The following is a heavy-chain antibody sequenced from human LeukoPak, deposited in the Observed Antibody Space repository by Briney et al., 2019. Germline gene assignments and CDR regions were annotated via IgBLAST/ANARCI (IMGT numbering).Heavy chain of an antibody. CDR2: ISSSSSYI. D-gene: IGHD6-19*01. CDR1: GFTFSSYS. V-gene: IGHV3-21*01. CDR3: ARAYASSGWTFDY. J-gene: IGHJ4*02. Sequence: GGSLRLSCAASGFTFSSYSMNWVRQAPGKGLEWVSSISSSSSYIYYADSVKGRFTISRDNAKNSLYPQMNSLRAEDTAVYYCARAYASSGWTFDYWGQGTLVTVSS.